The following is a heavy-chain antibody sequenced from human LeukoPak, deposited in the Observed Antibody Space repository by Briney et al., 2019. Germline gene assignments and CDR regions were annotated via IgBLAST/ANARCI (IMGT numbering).Heavy chain of an antibody. Sequence: PGESLRLSCAASGFTFSIYAMSWVRQAPGKGREWVSGISGRGVSTYYADSVKGRFTISRDNAKNTLYMQMSSLRAEDTAVYYCAKGRDGGYWGQGTLVTVSS. V-gene: IGHV3-23*01. CDR1: GFTFSIYA. J-gene: IGHJ4*02. CDR3: AKGRDGGY. D-gene: IGHD3-10*01. CDR2: ISGRGVST.